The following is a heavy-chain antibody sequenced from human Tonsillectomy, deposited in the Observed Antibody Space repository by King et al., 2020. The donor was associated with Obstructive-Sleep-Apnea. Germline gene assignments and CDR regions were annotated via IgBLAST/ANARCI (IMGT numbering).Heavy chain of an antibody. D-gene: IGHD2-15*01. Sequence: VQLVESGGDLVKPGGSLRLSCAASGFTFTNAWMSWVRQDPGKGLEWVGRIKSKTDGGTTDYAAPVKGRFTISRDDSKNTLFLQLNSLKSEGTAVYYCTTRDCIGRSRRFFYYYAMDVWGQGTTVTVSS. J-gene: IGHJ6*02. V-gene: IGHV3-15*01. CDR3: TTRDCIGRSRRFFYYYAMDV. CDR2: IKSKTDGGTT. CDR1: GFTFTNAW.